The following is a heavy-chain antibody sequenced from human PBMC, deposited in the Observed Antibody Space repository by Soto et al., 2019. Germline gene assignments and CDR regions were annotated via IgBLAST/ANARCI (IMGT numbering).Heavy chain of an antibody. D-gene: IGHD6-13*01. CDR2: IYSDGRT. V-gene: IGHV3-53*02. CDR3: ARCSGWYGQCYFDC. Sequence: DVQLVETGGGLIQPGGSLRLSCAASGFIVSSSYMSWVRQAPGKGLEWDPVIYSDGRTYYADSVKGRFTISRDNSKNTLYLQMNSLSAEDTAVYYCARCSGWYGQCYFDCWGQGTLVTVSS. CDR1: GFIVSSSY. J-gene: IGHJ4*02.